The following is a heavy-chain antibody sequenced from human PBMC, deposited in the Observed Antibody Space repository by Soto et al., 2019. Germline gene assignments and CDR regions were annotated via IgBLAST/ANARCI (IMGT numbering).Heavy chain of an antibody. J-gene: IGHJ5*02. CDR1: GGSISSSSYY. CDR2: IYYSGST. CDR3: ARRDPQDRYNWFDP. Sequence: SETLSLTCTVSGGSISSSSYYWGWIRQPPGKGLEWIGSIYYSGSTYYNPSLKSRVTISVDTSKNQFSLKLSSVTAADTAVYYCARRDPQDRYNWFDPWGQGTLVTVSS. V-gene: IGHV4-39*01.